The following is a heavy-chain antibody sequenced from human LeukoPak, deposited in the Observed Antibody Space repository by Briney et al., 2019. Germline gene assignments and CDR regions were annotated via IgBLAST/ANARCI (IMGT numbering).Heavy chain of an antibody. CDR1: GFTFSSYE. J-gene: IGHJ4*02. D-gene: IGHD2-21*02. CDR2: ISSSGNTI. Sequence: GGSLRLSCAASGFTFSSYEMNWVRQALGKGLEWVSYISSSGNTIYYADSVKGRFTISRDNAKNSLYLQMNSLRAEDTAVYYCARVPYCGGDCYFHWGQGTLVTVSS. CDR3: ARVPYCGGDCYFH. V-gene: IGHV3-48*03.